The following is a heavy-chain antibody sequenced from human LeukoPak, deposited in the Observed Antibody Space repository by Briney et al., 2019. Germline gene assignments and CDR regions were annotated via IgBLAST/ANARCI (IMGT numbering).Heavy chain of an antibody. CDR1: GFTFDDYG. J-gene: IGHJ4*02. Sequence: GGSLRLSCAASGFTFDDYGMSWVRQAPGKGLEWVSGINWNGGSTGYADSVKGRFTISRDNSKNTLYLQMNSLRAEDTAVYYCARDREAAMVFDYWGQGTLVTVSS. V-gene: IGHV3-20*04. CDR2: INWNGGST. D-gene: IGHD5-18*01. CDR3: ARDREAAMVFDY.